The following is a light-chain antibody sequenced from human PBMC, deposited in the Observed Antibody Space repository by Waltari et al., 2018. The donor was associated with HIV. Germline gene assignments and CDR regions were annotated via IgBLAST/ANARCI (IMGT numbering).Light chain of an antibody. J-gene: IGLJ3*02. Sequence: QSVLTQPPSVSAAPGRRVTISCSGRDFNIGVNYVSWYLQVPGTAPKLLIYDNNKRASGIPDRFSGSKSGTSATLDITGLQTEDEADYYCGTWDSILNAGVFGGGTHLTVL. V-gene: IGLV1-51*01. CDR1: DFNIGVNY. CDR3: GTWDSILNAGV. CDR2: DNN.